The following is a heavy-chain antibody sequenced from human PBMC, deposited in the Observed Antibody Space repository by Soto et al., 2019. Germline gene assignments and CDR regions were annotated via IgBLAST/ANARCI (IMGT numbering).Heavy chain of an antibody. V-gene: IGHV3-23*01. J-gene: IGHJ6*02. CDR1: GFTFSSYA. CDR3: AKSPLGIYDFWSGYYTGPYYGMDV. D-gene: IGHD3-3*01. CDR2: ISGSGGST. Sequence: GGSLRLSCAASGFTFSSYAMSWVRQAPGKGLEWVSAISGSGGSTYYADSVKGRFTISRDNSKNTLYLQMNSLRAEDTAVYYCAKSPLGIYDFWSGYYTGPYYGMDVWGQVTTVTVSS.